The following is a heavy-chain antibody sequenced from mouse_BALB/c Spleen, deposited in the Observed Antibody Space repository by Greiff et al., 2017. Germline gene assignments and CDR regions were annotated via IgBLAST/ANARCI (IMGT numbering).Heavy chain of an antibody. CDR1: GFTFSSYT. CDR2: ISSGGSYT. Sequence: EVKLEESGGGLVKPGGSLKLSCAASGFTFSSYTMSWVRQTPEKRLEWVATISSGGSYTYYPDSVKGRFTISRDNAKNTLYLQMSSLKSEDTAMYYCTRGWLLRDYFDYWGQGTTLTVSS. D-gene: IGHD2-3*01. CDR3: TRGWLLRDYFDY. V-gene: IGHV5-6-4*01. J-gene: IGHJ2*01.